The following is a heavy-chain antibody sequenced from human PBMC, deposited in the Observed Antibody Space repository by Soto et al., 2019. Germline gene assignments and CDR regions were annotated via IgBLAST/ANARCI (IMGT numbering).Heavy chain of an antibody. CDR1: GNTFTSYD. V-gene: IGHV1-8*01. J-gene: IGHJ4*02. CDR2: INPNSGNI. D-gene: IGHD3-10*01. Sequence: ASVKVSCKASGNTFTSYDINWLRQATGHGLEWMGWINPNSGNIGYAQKFQGRVTMTRDTAIRTAYMEVSRLRSDDTAVYYCARGRASGSYYLLDYWGQGTLVTVSS. CDR3: ARGRASGSYYLLDY.